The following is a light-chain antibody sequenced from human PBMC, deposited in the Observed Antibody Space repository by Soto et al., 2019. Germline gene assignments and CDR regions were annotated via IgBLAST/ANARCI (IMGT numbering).Light chain of an antibody. J-gene: IGLJ1*01. V-gene: IGLV7-46*01. CDR3: LLSYNGPYV. CDR1: TGAVTNGHY. CDR2: DTT. Sequence: AVVTQEPSLPLSRGGTVTLTCGSSTGAVTNGHYPYWFQQKPGQAPRTLIYDTTNRHSWTPARFSGSLLGGKAALTLSGAQPEDEAEYYCLLSYNGPYVFGTGTKVTVL.